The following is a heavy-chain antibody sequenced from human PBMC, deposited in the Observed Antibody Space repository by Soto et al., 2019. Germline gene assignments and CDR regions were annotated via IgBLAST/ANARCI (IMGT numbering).Heavy chain of an antibody. V-gene: IGHV1-18*01. CDR2: ISAYNGNT. Sequence: ASVKVSCKASGYTFTSYGISWVRQAPGQGLEWMGWISAYNGNTNYAQKLQGRVTMTTDTSTSTAYMELRSLRSDDTAVYYCATSGDRRSSSWYLFDYWGQGTLVTVSS. CDR3: ATSGDRRSSSWYLFDY. CDR1: GYTFTSYG. J-gene: IGHJ4*02. D-gene: IGHD6-13*01.